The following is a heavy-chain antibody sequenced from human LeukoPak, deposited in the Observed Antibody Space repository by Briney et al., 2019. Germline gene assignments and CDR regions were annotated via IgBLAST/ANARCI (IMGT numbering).Heavy chain of an antibody. V-gene: IGHV1-2*02. J-gene: IGHJ6*03. CDR1: GYTFTGYY. CDR2: INPNSGGT. Sequence: ASVKVSCKASGYTFTGYYMHWVRQAPGQGLEWMGWINPNSGGTYYAQKFQGRVTMTRDTSISTAYMELSRLRSDDTAVYYCAREGGDGIVGALRGYMDVWGKGTTVTVSS. D-gene: IGHD1-26*01. CDR3: AREGGDGIVGALRGYMDV.